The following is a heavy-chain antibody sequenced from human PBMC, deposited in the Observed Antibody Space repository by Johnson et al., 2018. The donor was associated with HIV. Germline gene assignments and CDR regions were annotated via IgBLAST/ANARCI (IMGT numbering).Heavy chain of an antibody. CDR3: AREREISRPFNIVLVVYAIAEWTHDAFDI. CDR2: MWYDGSNK. V-gene: IGHV3-33*01. J-gene: IGHJ3*02. D-gene: IGHD2-8*02. CDR1: GFTFSTYG. Sequence: QVQLVESGGGVVQPGRSLRLSCAASGFTFSTYGMHWVRQAPGKGLEWVAVMWYDGSNKYYADSVKGRFTISRDNSKNTLYLQMNSLRAEDTAVYYCAREREISRPFNIVLVVYAIAEWTHDAFDIWGQGTMVTVSS.